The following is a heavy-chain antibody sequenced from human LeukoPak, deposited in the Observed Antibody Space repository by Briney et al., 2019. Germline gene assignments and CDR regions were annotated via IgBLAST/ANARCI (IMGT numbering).Heavy chain of an antibody. V-gene: IGHV3-66*01. J-gene: IGHJ4*02. D-gene: IGHD5-12*01. Sequence: PGGSLRLSCAASGLTVSRTYLIWVRQAPGKGLEWVSSIYTGGTTYCADSVKGRFTISRDNSKNTLHLQLTSLRADDTALYFCARGTLRSGYDSWGQGTLVTVSS. CDR2: IYTGGTT. CDR1: GLTVSRTY. CDR3: ARGTLRSGYDS.